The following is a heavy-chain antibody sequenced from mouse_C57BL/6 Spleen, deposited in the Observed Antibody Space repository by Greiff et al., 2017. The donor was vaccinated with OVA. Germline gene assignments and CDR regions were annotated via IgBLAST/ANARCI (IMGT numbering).Heavy chain of an antibody. CDR2: ISYDGSN. CDR1: GYSITSGYY. CDR3: ARENYYGRRYFDV. V-gene: IGHV3-6*01. J-gene: IGHJ1*03. D-gene: IGHD1-1*01. Sequence: ESGPGLVKPSQSLSLTCSVTGYSITSGYYWNWIRQFPGNKLEWMGYISYDGSNNYNPSLKNRISITRDTSKNQFFLKLNSVTTEDTATYYCARENYYGRRYFDVWGTGTTVTVSS.